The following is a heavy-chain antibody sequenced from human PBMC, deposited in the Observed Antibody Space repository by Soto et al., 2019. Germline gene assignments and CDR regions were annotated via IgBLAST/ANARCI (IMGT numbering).Heavy chain of an antibody. CDR1: GYTFTGYY. J-gene: IGHJ6*02. CDR3: AREAAGQLLYYYYGMDV. Sequence: QVQLVQSGAEVKKPGASVKVSCKASGYTFTGYYMHWVRQAPGQGLEWMGWINPNSGGTNSAQKCEGRVTRTRDTSISTAYMERGRLRSDDTAVYYWAREAAGQLLYYYYGMDVWGQGTTVTVSS. D-gene: IGHD2-2*01. V-gene: IGHV1-2*02. CDR2: INPNSGGT.